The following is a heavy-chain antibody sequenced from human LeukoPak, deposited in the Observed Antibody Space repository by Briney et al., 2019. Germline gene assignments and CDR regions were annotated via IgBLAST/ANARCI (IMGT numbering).Heavy chain of an antibody. Sequence: SETLSLTCAVYGGSFSGYYWSWIRQPPGKGLEWIGEINHSGSTNYNPSLKSRVTISVDTSKNQFSLKLSSVTAADTAVYYCARRWLHRKGFDYWGQGTPVTLSS. D-gene: IGHD5-24*01. V-gene: IGHV4-34*01. J-gene: IGHJ4*02. CDR3: ARRWLHRKGFDY. CDR1: GGSFSGYY. CDR2: INHSGST.